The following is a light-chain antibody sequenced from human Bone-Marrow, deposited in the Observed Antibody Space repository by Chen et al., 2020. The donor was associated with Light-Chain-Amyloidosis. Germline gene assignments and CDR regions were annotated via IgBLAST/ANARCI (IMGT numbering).Light chain of an antibody. CDR3: QQRSNWPPGFT. CDR2: DAS. CDR1: QSVSSY. Sequence: EIVLTQSPATLSLSPRERATLSCRASQSVSSYLAWYQQKPGQAPRLLMYDASNRATGIPARFSGSGSGTDFTLTISSLEPEDFAVYYCQQRSNWPPGFTFGPWTKVDIK. J-gene: IGKJ3*01. V-gene: IGKV3-11*01.